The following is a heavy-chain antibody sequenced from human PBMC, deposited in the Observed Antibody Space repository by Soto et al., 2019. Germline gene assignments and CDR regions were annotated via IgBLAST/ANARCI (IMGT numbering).Heavy chain of an antibody. J-gene: IGHJ3*02. CDR3: ARAHEFGGNSDAYDI. Sequence: QVHLVQSGAEVKKPGSSVKVSCKASGGNFRSESINWVRQAPGQGLEWMGGIIPFFGTSDYAQKFQGRLTRTADESTTTAYMELSSLRSQDTAVYYCARAHEFGGNSDAYDIWGQGTMVIVSS. CDR2: IIPFFGTS. D-gene: IGHD2-21*02. CDR1: GGNFRSES. V-gene: IGHV1-69*12.